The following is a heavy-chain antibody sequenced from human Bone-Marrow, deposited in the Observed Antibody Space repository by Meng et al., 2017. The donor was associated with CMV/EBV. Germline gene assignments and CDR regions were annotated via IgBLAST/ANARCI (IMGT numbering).Heavy chain of an antibody. CDR2: ISGSGGST. Sequence: GGSLRLSCAASGFTFSSYAISWVRQAPGKGLEWVSTISGSGGSTYYADSVKGRFTISRDNSKNTLYLQMNSLRAEDTAVYYCAKGYTIFGAPFAYWGPGTLVTGSS. J-gene: IGHJ4*02. V-gene: IGHV3-23*01. D-gene: IGHD3-3*01. CDR3: AKGYTIFGAPFAY. CDR1: GFTFSSYA.